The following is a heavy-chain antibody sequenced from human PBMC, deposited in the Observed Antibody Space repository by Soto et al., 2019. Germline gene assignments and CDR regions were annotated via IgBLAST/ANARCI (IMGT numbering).Heavy chain of an antibody. CDR1: SDSSSSSNW. Sequence: PSETLSLTCAVSSDSSSSSNWWSWVRQPPGKGLEWIGEINYSGSTNYNPSLKSRVTISVDKSKNQFSLNLYFVTAADTAVYYCARNQGVPGLEMYNWLDPWGQGTLVTVSS. D-gene: IGHD2-2*01. J-gene: IGHJ5*02. V-gene: IGHV4-4*02. CDR2: INYSGST. CDR3: ARNQGVPGLEMYNWLDP.